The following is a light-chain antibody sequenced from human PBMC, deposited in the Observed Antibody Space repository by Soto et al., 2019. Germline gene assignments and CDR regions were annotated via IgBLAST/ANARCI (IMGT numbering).Light chain of an antibody. CDR1: SSDVGGYNF. Sequence: QSALTQPRSVSGSPGQSVTISCTGTSSDVGGYNFVSWYQQFPGKVPKLIIYDVSQRPSGVPDRFSASKSDNTASLTISGLQAEDEADYYCCSYAGGSTLFGGGTKVTVL. CDR2: DVS. V-gene: IGLV2-11*01. J-gene: IGLJ2*01. CDR3: CSYAGGSTL.